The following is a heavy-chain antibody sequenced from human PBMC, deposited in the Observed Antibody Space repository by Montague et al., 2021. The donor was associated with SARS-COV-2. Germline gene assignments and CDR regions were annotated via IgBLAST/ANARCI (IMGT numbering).Heavy chain of an antibody. D-gene: IGHD2-2*02. Sequence: SLRLSCAASGFTFSSYSMTWFRQAPGKGLEWLSSLSSSSSDINYADSVKGRSTISRDNAKYSLYLQMNSLRAEDTAVYYCARCHLLYCSSASCFTAWYFDVWGRGTLVTVSS. CDR1: GFTFSSYS. J-gene: IGHJ2*01. CDR2: LSSSSSDI. CDR3: ARCHLLYCSSASCFTAWYFDV. V-gene: IGHV3-21*01.